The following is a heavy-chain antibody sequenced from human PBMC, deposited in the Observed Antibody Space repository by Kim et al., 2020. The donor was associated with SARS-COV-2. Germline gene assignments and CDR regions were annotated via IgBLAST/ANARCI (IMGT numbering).Heavy chain of an antibody. Sequence: ASVKVSCKASGYTFTSYSINWVRQAPGQGLEWMGWINTNTVNPTYVQGFTGRFVFSLDTSVSTAYLQISSLKAEDTAVYYCARRTGYGGANWFDPWGQGTLVTVSS. V-gene: IGHV7-4-1*02. D-gene: IGHD4-17*01. CDR1: GYTFTSYS. J-gene: IGHJ5*02. CDR2: INTNTVNP. CDR3: ARRTGYGGANWFDP.